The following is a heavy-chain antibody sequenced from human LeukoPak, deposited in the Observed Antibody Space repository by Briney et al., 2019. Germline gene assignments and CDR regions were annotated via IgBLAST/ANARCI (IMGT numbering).Heavy chain of an antibody. V-gene: IGHV1-8*01. D-gene: IGHD6-19*01. CDR3: ARGSSGWPYQDAFDI. CDR2: VNPNSGNT. J-gene: IGHJ3*02. CDR1: GYTFTSYD. Sequence: ASVKVSCKASGYTFTSYDINWVRQATGQGLEWMGWVNPNSGNTGYAQRFQGRLTMTRNTSISTAYMELSSLRSEDTAVYYCARGSSGWPYQDAFDIWGQGTMVTVSS.